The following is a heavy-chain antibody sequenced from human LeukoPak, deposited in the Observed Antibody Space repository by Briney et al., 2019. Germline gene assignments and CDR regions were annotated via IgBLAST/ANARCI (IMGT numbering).Heavy chain of an antibody. D-gene: IGHD2-2*01. Sequence: GESLKISCKGSGYSFTSYWIGWVRQVPGKGLELMGIIYPGDSDTRYSPSFQGHVTISADKSISTAYLQWSSLKASDTAMYYCARHPRYCSSTSCPKGENAFDIWGQGTMVTVSS. J-gene: IGHJ3*02. CDR1: GYSFTSYW. CDR3: ARHPRYCSSTSCPKGENAFDI. V-gene: IGHV5-51*01. CDR2: IYPGDSDT.